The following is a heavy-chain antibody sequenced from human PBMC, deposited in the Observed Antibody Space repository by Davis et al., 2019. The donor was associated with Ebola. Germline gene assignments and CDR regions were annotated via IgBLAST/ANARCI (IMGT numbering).Heavy chain of an antibody. CDR1: GFTFSSYW. Sequence: GESLKISCAASGFTFSSYWMHWVRQAPGKGLVWVSRINSDGSSTSYADSVKGRFTISRDNAKNSLYLQMSSLRAEDAAVYYCARAQLRATTFVRTGGMNVWGQGTKVTVS. J-gene: IGHJ6*02. V-gene: IGHV3-74*01. CDR2: INSDGSST. CDR3: ARAQLRATTFVRTGGMNV. D-gene: IGHD1-26*01.